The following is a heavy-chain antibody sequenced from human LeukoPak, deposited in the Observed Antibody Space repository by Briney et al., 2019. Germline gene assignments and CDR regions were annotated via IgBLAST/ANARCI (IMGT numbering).Heavy chain of an antibody. D-gene: IGHD3-10*01. V-gene: IGHV1-69*13. CDR1: GGTSA. Sequence: ASVKVSCKASGGTSAFSWVRQAPGQGLEWMGGIIPIFGTANHAQKFQGRVTITADESTSTAYMELSSLRSEDTAVYYCARAPRGFGGLLFSIDYWGQGTLVTVSS. CDR2: IIPIFGTA. CDR3: ARAPRGFGGLLFSIDY. J-gene: IGHJ4*02.